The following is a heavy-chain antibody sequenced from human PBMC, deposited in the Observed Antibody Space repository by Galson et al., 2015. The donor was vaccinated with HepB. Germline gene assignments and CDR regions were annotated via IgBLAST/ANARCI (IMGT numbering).Heavy chain of an antibody. V-gene: IGHV5-51*01. J-gene: IGHJ4*02. CDR3: ARQHCSGGTCYSVDN. CDR2: IYPSDSDT. D-gene: IGHD2-15*01. Sequence: QSGAEVKKPGESLKISCKGSGYSLISYWIGWVRQMPGKGLEWMGIIYPSDSDTRYSPSFEGQVTISADKSISTAYLQWRSLKASDTAMYYCARQHCSGGTCYSVDNWGQGTLVTVSS. CDR1: GYSLISYW.